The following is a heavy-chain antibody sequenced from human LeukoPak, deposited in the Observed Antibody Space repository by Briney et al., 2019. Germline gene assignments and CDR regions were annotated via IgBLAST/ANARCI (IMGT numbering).Heavy chain of an antibody. CDR1: GYTFTSYA. Sequence: ASVWVSCTASGYTFTSYAMHWVRQAPGQRLEWMGWINAGNGNTKYSQKFQGRVTITRDTSASTAYMELSSLRSEDTAVYYCARDRHYYGSGSYYKLDYWGQGTLVTVSS. CDR3: ARDRHYYGSGSYYKLDY. CDR2: INAGNGNT. J-gene: IGHJ4*02. D-gene: IGHD3-10*01. V-gene: IGHV1-3*01.